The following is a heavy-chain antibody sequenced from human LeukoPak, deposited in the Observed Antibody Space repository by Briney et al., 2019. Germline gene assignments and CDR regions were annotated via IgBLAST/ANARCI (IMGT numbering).Heavy chain of an antibody. V-gene: IGHV3-20*04. D-gene: IGHD5-24*01. J-gene: IGHJ5*02. CDR2: IKWNGGRT. Sequence: GGSLRLSCAASGFTFDDYGMSWVRHAPGKGLEWVSGIKWNGGRTVYADSVEGRFTISRDNAKNCLYLHMNSLRVEEPALYYCARYVATISNWFDPWGQGTLVTVSS. CDR1: GFTFDDYG. CDR3: ARYVATISNWFDP.